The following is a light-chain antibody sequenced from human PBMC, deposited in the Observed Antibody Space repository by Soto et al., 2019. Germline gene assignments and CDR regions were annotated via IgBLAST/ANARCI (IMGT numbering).Light chain of an antibody. V-gene: IGKV3-11*01. J-gene: IGKJ2*01. CDR3: QQRSSWPPGYT. CDR2: DAS. CDR1: QTMRSSH. Sequence: EIVLTQSPGTLSLSPGERATLSCRASQTMRSSHLAWYQQKPGQAPRLLIYDASNRATGIPARFSGSGSGTDFTLTISSLEPEDFAVYYCQQRSSWPPGYTFGQGTKLEIK.